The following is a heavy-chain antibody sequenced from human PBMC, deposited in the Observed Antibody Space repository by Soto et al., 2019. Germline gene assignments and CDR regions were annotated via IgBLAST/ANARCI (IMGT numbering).Heavy chain of an antibody. Sequence: QVQLVQSGAEVKKPGASVKVSCKASGYVFTGYGISWVRQAPGQGLEWMAWISAYNGNTKYAQKFQGRVTMTTDATTSTAYLELSSLRSDDTGVYYCARPSGDYGDDGLSVAYGGQGTPVTVSS. J-gene: IGHJ4*02. D-gene: IGHD4-17*01. CDR2: ISAYNGNT. V-gene: IGHV1-18*01. CDR1: GYVFTGYG. CDR3: ARPSGDYGDDGLSVAY.